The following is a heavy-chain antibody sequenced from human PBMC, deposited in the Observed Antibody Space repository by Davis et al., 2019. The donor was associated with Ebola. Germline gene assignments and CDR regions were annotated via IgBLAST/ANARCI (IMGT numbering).Heavy chain of an antibody. CDR2: INQDGSEK. J-gene: IGHJ4*02. CDR3: ARGPSTGNSFSY. D-gene: IGHD6-13*01. Sequence: GESLKISCAASRFTFSSYWMTWVRQAPGKGLEWVANINQDGSEKSYVDSVKGRFTISRDNAKNSLYLQMNSLRAEDTAVYYCARGPSTGNSFSYWGQGTLVTVSS. CDR1: RFTFSSYW. V-gene: IGHV3-7*01.